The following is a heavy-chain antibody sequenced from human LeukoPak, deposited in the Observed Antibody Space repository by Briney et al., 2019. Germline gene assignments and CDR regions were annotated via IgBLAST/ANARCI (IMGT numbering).Heavy chain of an antibody. D-gene: IGHD6-19*01. V-gene: IGHV4-59*11. J-gene: IGHJ4*02. CDR1: GGSISRHY. CDR3: ARYSGSRHKFYYSDY. Sequence: SETLSLTCTLSGGSISRHYWGCIRQPPGKGLEWIGYIYYSGSTNYNPSLKSRVTISVDTSKNQFSLKLSSVTAADTAVYYCARYSGSRHKFYYSDYWGQGTLVTVSS. CDR2: IYYSGST.